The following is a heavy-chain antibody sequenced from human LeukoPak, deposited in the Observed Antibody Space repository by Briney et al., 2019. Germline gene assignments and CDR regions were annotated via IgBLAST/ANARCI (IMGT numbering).Heavy chain of an antibody. CDR3: ARSYCDIPEQFDY. D-gene: IGHD3-9*01. V-gene: IGHV1-18*04. J-gene: IGHJ4*02. CDR1: GYTFTGYY. CDR2: ISAYNGNT. Sequence: GASVKVSCKASGYTFTGYYMHWVRQAPGQGLEWMGWISAYNGNTNYAQKLQGRVTMTTDTSTSTAYMELRSLRSDDTAVYYCARSYCDIPEQFDYWGQGTLVTVSS.